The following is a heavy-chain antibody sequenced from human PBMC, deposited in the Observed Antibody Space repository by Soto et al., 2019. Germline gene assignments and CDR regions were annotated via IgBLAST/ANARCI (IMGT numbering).Heavy chain of an antibody. J-gene: IGHJ6*02. D-gene: IGHD3-10*01. CDR3: ARTRGSAFYFYFYGLDV. V-gene: IGHV4-39*07. Sequence: LQESGPGLVKPSETLSLTCSISGGSINGNNYSWGWIRQPPGRGLEWIGNTYSSGGAYYDPSFKSRASISVDTSKSQVFLKLTSVTAADTAIYYCARTRGSAFYFYFYGLDVWGHGTTVTVSS. CDR1: GGSINGNNYS. CDR2: TYSSGGA.